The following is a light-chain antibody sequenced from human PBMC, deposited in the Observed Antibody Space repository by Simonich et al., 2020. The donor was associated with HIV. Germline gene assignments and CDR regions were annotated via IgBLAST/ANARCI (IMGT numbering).Light chain of an antibody. Sequence: DIVMTQYPDPLAVSLGERATINCKSSQPVLRSSNNKNPLAWYQQKPGQPLKLLIYWASTRESGVPDRFSGSGSGTDFTLTISSLQAEDVAVYYCQQYHSSPCTFGPGTKVDIK. J-gene: IGKJ3*01. V-gene: IGKV4-1*01. CDR1: QPVLRSSNNKNP. CDR2: WAS. CDR3: QQYHSSPCT.